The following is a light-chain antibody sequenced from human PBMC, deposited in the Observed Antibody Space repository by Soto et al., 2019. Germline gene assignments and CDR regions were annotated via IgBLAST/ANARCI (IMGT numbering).Light chain of an antibody. CDR1: QSVSGY. CDR2: DAS. J-gene: IGKJ1*01. V-gene: IGKV3-11*01. CDR3: QQCGGSPT. Sequence: EIVLTQSPATLSLPTGERATLSCRASQSVSGYLAGYQQKPGQAPRLLIYDASNRATGIPARFTGSGSGTDFTLPICRIEPEDFAMDYCQQCGGSPTFGQGTKVDI.